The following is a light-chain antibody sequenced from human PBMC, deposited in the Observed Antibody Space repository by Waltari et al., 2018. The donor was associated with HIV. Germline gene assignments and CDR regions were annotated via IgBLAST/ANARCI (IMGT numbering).Light chain of an antibody. Sequence: QSVLTQPPSVSGAPGQRVTISCTGRSSNIGAGYDVHWYQQLPGTAPKLLIYGISNRPSGVPDRFSGSKSGTSASLAITGLQAEDEADYYCQSYDSSLSDSRVFGGGTKLTVL. CDR2: GIS. V-gene: IGLV1-40*01. CDR1: SSNIGAGYD. J-gene: IGLJ3*02. CDR3: QSYDSSLSDSRV.